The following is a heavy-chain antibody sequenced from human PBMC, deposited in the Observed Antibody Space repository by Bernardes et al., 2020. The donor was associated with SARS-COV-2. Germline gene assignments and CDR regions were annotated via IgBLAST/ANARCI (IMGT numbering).Heavy chain of an antibody. J-gene: IGHJ4*02. CDR3: AKDDKYSVFRTGNSLDF. CDR1: EFTFWNCD. CDR2: ISYTGDST. D-gene: IGHD1-1*01. Sequence: GSLRLSCAGSEFTFWNCDMSWVRQAPGKGLEWVSSISYTGDSTYYADSVKGRFSISRDNSKNTLYLLMSSLRVEDTAMYYCAKDDKYSVFRTGNSLDFWGQGTLVTVSS. V-gene: IGHV3-23*01.